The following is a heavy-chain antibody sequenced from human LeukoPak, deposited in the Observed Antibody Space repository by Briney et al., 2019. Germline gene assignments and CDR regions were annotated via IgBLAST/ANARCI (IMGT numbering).Heavy chain of an antibody. CDR2: SYHTGST. D-gene: IGHD6-13*01. CDR3: ATGYSSTWYYSDY. Sequence: SETLSLTCTVSGDSISSYYWSWIRQPPGKGLEWIGYSYHTGSTNYNPSLKSRVTISVDTSKNQFSLKLSSVTAGDTAVYYCATGYSSTWYYSDYWGQGTLVTVSS. V-gene: IGHV4-59*01. J-gene: IGHJ4*02. CDR1: GDSISSYY.